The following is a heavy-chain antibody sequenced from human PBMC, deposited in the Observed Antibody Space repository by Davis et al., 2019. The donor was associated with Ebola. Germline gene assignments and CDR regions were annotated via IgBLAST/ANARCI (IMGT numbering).Heavy chain of an antibody. Sequence: GESLKISCAASGFTFSSYGMDWVRQAPGKGLEWVSYISSSISTIYYADSVKGRFTISRDNAKDSLYLQMNSLRDEDTAVYYCARGKGISVAGYYYYYGMDVWGKGTTVTVSS. D-gene: IGHD6-19*01. CDR1: GFTFSSYG. CDR2: ISSSISTI. CDR3: ARGKGISVAGYYYYYGMDV. J-gene: IGHJ6*04. V-gene: IGHV3-48*02.